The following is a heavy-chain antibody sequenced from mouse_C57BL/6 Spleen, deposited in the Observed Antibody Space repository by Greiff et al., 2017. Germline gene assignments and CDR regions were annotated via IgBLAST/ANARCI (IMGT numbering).Heavy chain of an antibody. CDR1: GFTFTDYY. Sequence: EVKLMESGGGLVQPGGSLSLSCAASGFTFTDYYMSWVRQPPGKALEWLGFIRNKANGYTTEYSASVKGRFTISRDNSQSILYLRMNALRAEDSATYYCARYKAGYAMDYWGQGTSDTVSS. J-gene: IGHJ4*01. CDR2: IRNKANGYTT. CDR3: ARYKAGYAMDY. V-gene: IGHV7-3*01. D-gene: IGHD4-1*01.